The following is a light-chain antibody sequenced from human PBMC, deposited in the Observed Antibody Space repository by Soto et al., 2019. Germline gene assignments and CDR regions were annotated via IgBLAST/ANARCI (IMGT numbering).Light chain of an antibody. CDR2: GAS. J-gene: IGKJ4*01. CDR3: QHYGSSPLT. CDR1: QSVSSSY. Sequence: EIVLTQSPGTLSLSPGERATLSCRASQSVSSSYLAWYQQKPGQAPRLLIYGASSRYTGIPDRFSGSGSGTDFTLTISRLEPEDVAVYYCQHYGSSPLTFGGGTKVEIK. V-gene: IGKV3-20*01.